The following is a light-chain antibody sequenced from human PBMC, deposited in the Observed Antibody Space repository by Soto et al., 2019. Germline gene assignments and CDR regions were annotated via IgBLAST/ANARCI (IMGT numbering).Light chain of an antibody. CDR1: ISDAGGYNY. V-gene: IGLV2-14*01. Sequence: QSVLTQPASVSGSPGQSITISCTGTISDAGGYNYVSWYQQHPGKAPKLMIYDVSNRPSGVSNRFSGSKSGNTASLTISGLQAEDEADYYCSSYTSSSTPYVFGTGTKVTVL. CDR3: SSYTSSSTPYV. J-gene: IGLJ1*01. CDR2: DVS.